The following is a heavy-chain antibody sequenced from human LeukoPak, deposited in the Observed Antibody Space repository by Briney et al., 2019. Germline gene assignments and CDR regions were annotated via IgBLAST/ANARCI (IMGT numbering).Heavy chain of an antibody. V-gene: IGHV3-74*01. CDR2: INGDVTTT. CDR3: ARSDWFDP. Sequence: RGSLRLSCGASGFTFSRYWMSWVRQAPGKGLVWVSRINGDVTTTTYADSVKGRFTISRDNAKNTLYLQMNSLRAEDTAIYYCARSDWFDPWGQGTLVTVSS. CDR1: GFTFSRYW. J-gene: IGHJ5*02.